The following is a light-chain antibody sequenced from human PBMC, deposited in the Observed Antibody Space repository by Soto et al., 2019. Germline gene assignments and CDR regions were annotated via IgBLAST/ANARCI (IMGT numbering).Light chain of an antibody. V-gene: IGKV3-20*01. Sequence: EIVLTQSPGTLSLSPGERATLSCRASQSVSSYYLAWYQQKPGQAPRLLMFGSSSRATGIPDRFSGSGSGTDFTLTISRLEPEDFAVYYCQQYGSSLSWTFGQGTKVDI. CDR3: QQYGSSLSWT. CDR2: GSS. J-gene: IGKJ1*01. CDR1: QSVSSYY.